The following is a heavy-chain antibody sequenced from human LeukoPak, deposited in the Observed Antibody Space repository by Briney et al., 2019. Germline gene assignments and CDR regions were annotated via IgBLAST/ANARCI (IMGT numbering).Heavy chain of an antibody. CDR3: ARESSGWYLDY. CDR2: INAYNGNT. J-gene: IGHJ4*02. D-gene: IGHD6-19*01. V-gene: IGHV1-18*01. Sequence: GASVKVSCKASGYTFISYGISWVRQAPGQGLEWMGWINAYNGNTNYVQKLQGRVTMTTDRSTSTAYMELRSLRSDDTAVYYCARESSGWYLDYWGQGTLVTVSS. CDR1: GYTFISYG.